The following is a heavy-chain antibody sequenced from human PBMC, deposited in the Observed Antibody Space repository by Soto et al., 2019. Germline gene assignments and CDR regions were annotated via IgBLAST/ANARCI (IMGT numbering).Heavy chain of an antibody. D-gene: IGHD3-10*01. V-gene: IGHV4-39*01. J-gene: IGHJ4*02. CDR1: GGSISSGSYY. CDR3: ARLGAGFGEFKPFDY. Sequence: QLQLQESGPGLVKPSETLSLTCTVSGGSISSGSYYWGWIRQPPGEGLEWIGSIYYSGSTYYNPSLKSRVTISVDTSQNQFSLKLSSVTAADTAVYYCARLGAGFGEFKPFDYWGQGTLVTVSS. CDR2: IYYSGST.